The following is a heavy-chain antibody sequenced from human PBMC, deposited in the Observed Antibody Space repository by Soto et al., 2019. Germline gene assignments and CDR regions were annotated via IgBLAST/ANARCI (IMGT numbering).Heavy chain of an antibody. J-gene: IGHJ5*02. CDR3: ARDPRSPSAFYGDYHPPVFSWFDP. CDR1: GFTFSNYA. D-gene: IGHD4-17*01. V-gene: IGHV3-23*01. Sequence: AGGSLRLSCAASGFTFSNYAMSWIRQAPGKGLEWVSTIRETGNTYYADSVRGRFATSRDNSENTLYLQMSSLRAEDTAVYYCARDPRSPSAFYGDYHPPVFSWFDPWGQGTLVTVSS. CDR2: IRETGNT.